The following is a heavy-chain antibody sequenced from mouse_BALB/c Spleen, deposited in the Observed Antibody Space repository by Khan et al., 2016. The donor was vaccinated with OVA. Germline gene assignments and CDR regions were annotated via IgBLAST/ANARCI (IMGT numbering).Heavy chain of an antibody. CDR3: ASILGIEAMDD. V-gene: IGHV5-17*02. D-gene: IGHD1-1*02. CDR2: ISSGSSTI. CDR1: GFTFSNFG. J-gene: IGHJ4*01. Sequence: EVELVESGGGLVQPGGSRKLSCAASGFTFSNFGMFWIRQAPEKGLEWVAYISSGSSTIYYADTVKGRFTISRDNPKNTLFLQMTSLRADDTAMYHCASILGIEAMDDWGQGTSVTVSS.